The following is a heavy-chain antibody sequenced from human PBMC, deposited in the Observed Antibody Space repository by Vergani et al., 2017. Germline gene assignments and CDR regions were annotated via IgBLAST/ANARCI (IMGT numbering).Heavy chain of an antibody. CDR2: VFHSGSA. CDR3: ARQFWVSQGVGAFET. Sequence: QVQLQESGPGLVKPSETLSLTCSVSGYSISRGYYWGWIRQPPGKGLEWIATVFHSGSAYYNPSLRRRVTISVVTSKNQFSLGLTTLTAADTAVYYCARQFWVSQGVGAFETWGRGTEVSVSS. J-gene: IGHJ3*02. D-gene: IGHD3-16*01. V-gene: IGHV4-38-2*02. CDR1: GYSISRGYY.